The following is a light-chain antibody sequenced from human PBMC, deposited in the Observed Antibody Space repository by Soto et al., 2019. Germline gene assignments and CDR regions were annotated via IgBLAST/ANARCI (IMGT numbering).Light chain of an antibody. CDR2: DVS. Sequence: QSVLTQPASVSGSPGQSFTISCTGTSSDVGAYHSVSWYQQHPGKAPKLIIFDVSNRPSGVSNRFSGSKSGNTASLTISGLQAGDEADYYCSSFTDTGTVMFGGGTKVTVL. CDR3: SSFTDTGTVM. J-gene: IGLJ3*02. V-gene: IGLV2-14*03. CDR1: SSDVGAYHS.